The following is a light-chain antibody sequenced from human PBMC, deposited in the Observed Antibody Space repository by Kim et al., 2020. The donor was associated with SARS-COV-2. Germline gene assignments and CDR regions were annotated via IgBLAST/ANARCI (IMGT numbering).Light chain of an antibody. J-gene: IGLJ1*01. CDR3: GTWDNSLSADYV. CDR2: DNN. V-gene: IGLV1-51*01. CDR1: SSNIGNND. Sequence: KVTHSCSGSSSNIGNNDVSWYQQLPGTAPKLLIYDNNKRPSGIPDRFSGSKSGTSATLGITGLQTGDEADYYCGTWDNSLSADYVFGSGTKVTVL.